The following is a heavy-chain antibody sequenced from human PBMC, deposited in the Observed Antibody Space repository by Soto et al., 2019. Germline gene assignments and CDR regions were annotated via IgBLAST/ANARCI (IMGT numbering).Heavy chain of an antibody. D-gene: IGHD6-19*01. V-gene: IGHV1-18*01. J-gene: IGHJ4*02. CDR1: GYTFTRYV. Sequence: ASVKVSCKASGYTFTRYVISWVRHAPGQRLEWMGWISAYNGNTNYAQKLQGRVTMTTDTSTSTAYMELRSLRSDDTAVYYCAIDALYSSGCYDYFDFWGQGSLDTVSS. CDR3: AIDALYSSGCYDYFDF. CDR2: ISAYNGNT.